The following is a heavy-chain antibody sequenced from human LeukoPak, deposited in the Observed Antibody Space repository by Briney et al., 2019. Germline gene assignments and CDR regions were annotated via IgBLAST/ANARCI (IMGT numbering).Heavy chain of an antibody. V-gene: IGHV4-34*01. CDR2: INHSGST. D-gene: IGHD6-19*01. CDR3: ARVSGYSSGWLGVFDY. CDR1: GGSFSGYY. J-gene: IGHJ4*02. Sequence: IPSETLSLTCAVYGGSFSGYYWSWIRQPPGKGLEWIGEINHSGSTNYNPSLKSRVTISVDTSKNQFSLKLSSVTAADTAVYYCARVSGYSSGWLGVFDYWGQGTLVTVSS.